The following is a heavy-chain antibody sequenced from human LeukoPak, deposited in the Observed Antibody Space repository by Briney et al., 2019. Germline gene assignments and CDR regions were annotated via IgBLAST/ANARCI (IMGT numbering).Heavy chain of an antibody. CDR2: ISRSQTYT. D-gene: IGHD1-26*01. CDR3: ARAQVGYNWFDP. V-gene: IGHV3-21*01. CDR1: GFSVSEYT. J-gene: IGHJ5*01. Sequence: GGSLRLSCAASGFSVSEYTLNWVCQAPGKGLEWLSSISRSQTYTYYAESIKGRFTISKDHAKNSLYLQMNSLRGEDTGVYYCARAQVGYNWFDPWGQGTLVTVSS.